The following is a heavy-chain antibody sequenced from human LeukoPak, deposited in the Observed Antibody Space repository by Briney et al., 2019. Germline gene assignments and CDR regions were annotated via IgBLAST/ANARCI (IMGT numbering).Heavy chain of an antibody. J-gene: IGHJ4*02. CDR2: VYYSGST. CDR3: ARDRTGGNDY. Sequence: SETLSLTCTVSGGSISSYYWSWIRQSPGKGLEWIGYVYYSGSTNYNPSLKSRVTISVDTAKNQFSLKLSSVTAADTAVYYCARDRTGGNDYWGQGTLVTVSS. CDR1: GGSISSYY. V-gene: IGHV4-59*01. D-gene: IGHD3-16*01.